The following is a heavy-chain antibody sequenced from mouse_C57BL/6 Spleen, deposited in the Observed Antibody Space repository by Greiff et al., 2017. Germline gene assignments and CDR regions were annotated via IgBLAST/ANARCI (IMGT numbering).Heavy chain of an antibody. V-gene: IGHV10-1*01. Sequence: EVMLVESGGGLVQPKGSLKLSCAASGFSFNTYAMNWVRQAPGKGLEWVARIRSKSNNYATYYADSVKDRFTISRDDSESMLYLQMNNLKTEDTAMYYCVRQGGDSNYGFDYWGQGTTLTVSS. CDR1: GFSFNTYA. CDR2: IRSKSNNYAT. CDR3: VRQGGDSNYGFDY. J-gene: IGHJ2*01. D-gene: IGHD2-5*01.